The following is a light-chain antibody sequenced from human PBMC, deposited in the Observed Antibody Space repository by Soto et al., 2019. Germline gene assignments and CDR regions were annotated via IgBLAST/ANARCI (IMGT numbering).Light chain of an antibody. V-gene: IGLV1-40*01. Sequence: QSVLTQPPSVSGAPGQRVTISCTGSSSNIGAGYDVHWYQQLPGTAPKLLIYAYNNRPSGVPDRFSGSKSGTSASLAITGLQAEDEADYYCQSYDGSLSGSIFGGGTKLTVL. CDR2: AYN. J-gene: IGLJ2*01. CDR1: SSNIGAGYD. CDR3: QSYDGSLSGSI.